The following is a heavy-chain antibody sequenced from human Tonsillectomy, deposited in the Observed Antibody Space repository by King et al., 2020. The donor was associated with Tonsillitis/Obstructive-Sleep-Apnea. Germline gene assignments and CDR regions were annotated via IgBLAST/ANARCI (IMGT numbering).Heavy chain of an antibody. Sequence: VQLVESGGGLVQPGRSLRLSCVASGFTFDDYAMHWVRQAPGKGLEWVSGISWNSDTIGYADSVKGRLTISRDNAKNSLFLQMHSLRDEDTAFYYCAKDKARFLEWWGTHSVDYWGQGTLVTVSS. D-gene: IGHD3-3*01. CDR1: GFTFDDYA. CDR3: AKDKARFLEWWGTHSVDY. CDR2: ISWNSDTI. J-gene: IGHJ4*02. V-gene: IGHV3-9*01.